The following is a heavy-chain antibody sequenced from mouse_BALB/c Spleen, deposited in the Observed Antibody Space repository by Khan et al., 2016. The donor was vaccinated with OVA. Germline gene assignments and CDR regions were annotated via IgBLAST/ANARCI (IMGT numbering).Heavy chain of an antibody. CDR1: GFTFSTYA. V-gene: IGHV5-6*01. CDR3: ASHLTWSCAY. J-gene: IGHJ3*01. Sequence: EVELVESGRDLVKPGGSLRLSCAASGFTFSTYAMSWVRQFPDKRLEWVATINSDGYYTYYPDTLKGRSTISRKNAENTLYLQMSSLKSGDTAIYYCASHLTWSCAYWGHGTLVTVAA. D-gene: IGHD1-3*01. CDR2: INSDGYYT.